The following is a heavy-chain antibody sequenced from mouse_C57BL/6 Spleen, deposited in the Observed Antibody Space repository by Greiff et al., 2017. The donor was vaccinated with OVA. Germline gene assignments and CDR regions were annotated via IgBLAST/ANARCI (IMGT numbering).Heavy chain of an antibody. V-gene: IGHV1-15*01. Sequence: VKLMESGAELVRPGASVTLSCKASGYTFTDYEMHWVKQTPVHGLEWIGAIDPETGGTAYNQKFKGKAILTADKSSSTAYMELRSLTSEDSAVYYCTRFTTVVDWYFDVWGTGTTVTVSS. D-gene: IGHD1-1*01. CDR3: TRFTTVVDWYFDV. CDR2: IDPETGGT. CDR1: GYTFTDYE. J-gene: IGHJ1*03.